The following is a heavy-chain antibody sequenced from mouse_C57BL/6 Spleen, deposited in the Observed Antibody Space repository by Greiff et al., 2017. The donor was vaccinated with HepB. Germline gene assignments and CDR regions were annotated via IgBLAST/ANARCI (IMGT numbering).Heavy chain of an antibody. Sequence: QVHVKQSGAELARPGASVKMSCKASGYTFTSYTMHWVKQRPGQGLEWIGYINPSSGYTKYNQKFKDKATLTADKSSSTAYMQLSSLTSEDSAVYYCARNYGYYFDYWGQGTTLTVSS. J-gene: IGHJ2*01. CDR2: INPSSGYT. D-gene: IGHD1-1*02. CDR3: ARNYGYYFDY. CDR1: GYTFTSYT. V-gene: IGHV1-4*01.